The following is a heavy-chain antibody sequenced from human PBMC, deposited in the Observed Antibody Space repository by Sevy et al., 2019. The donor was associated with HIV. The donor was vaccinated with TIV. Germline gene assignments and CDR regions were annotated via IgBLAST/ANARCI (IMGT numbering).Heavy chain of an antibody. CDR1: GFIFSNYD. D-gene: IGHD3-22*01. V-gene: IGHV3-21*01. Sequence: GGSLRLSCVASGFIFSNYDMNWVRQAPGKGLEWVSSISSASCYIYYADSVKGRFTVSRDNAKDSLYLQMHSLRAEDTATYYCARALDYYDSGGYFYSGLGTLVTVSS. CDR3: ARALDYYDSGGYFY. CDR2: ISSASCYI. J-gene: IGHJ4*02.